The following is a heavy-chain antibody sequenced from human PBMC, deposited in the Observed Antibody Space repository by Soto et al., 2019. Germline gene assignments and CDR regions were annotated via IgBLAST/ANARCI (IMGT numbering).Heavy chain of an antibody. V-gene: IGHV1-46*01. Sequence: GASVKVSCKASGYTFTSYYMHWVRQAPGQGLEWMGIINPSGGSTSYAQKFQGRVTMTRDTSTSTVYMELSSLRSEDTAVYYCARPRYDILTGLSHMAGMDVWGQGTTVTVSS. J-gene: IGHJ6*02. CDR3: ARPRYDILTGLSHMAGMDV. D-gene: IGHD3-9*01. CDR2: INPSGGST. CDR1: GYTFTSYY.